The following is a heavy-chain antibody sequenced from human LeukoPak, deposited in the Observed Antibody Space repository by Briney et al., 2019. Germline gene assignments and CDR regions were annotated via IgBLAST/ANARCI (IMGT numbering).Heavy chain of an antibody. J-gene: IGHJ4*02. CDR3: ARDRTAMVMLFDY. D-gene: IGHD5-18*01. CDR1: GFTFSSHA. V-gene: IGHV3-30-3*01. CDR2: VSYDGSIN. Sequence: GGSLRLSCAASGFTFSSHAMHWVRQAPGKGLEWVAFVSYDGSINSYADFVKGRFTISRDNSKNTLYLQMNSLRAEDTAVYYCARDRTAMVMLFDYWGQGTLVTVSS.